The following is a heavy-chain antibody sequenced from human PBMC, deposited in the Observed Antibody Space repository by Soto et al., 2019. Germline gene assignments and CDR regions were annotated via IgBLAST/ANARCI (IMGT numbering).Heavy chain of an antibody. CDR3: ARGRVARGVYDY. CDR2: IYYSGST. V-gene: IGHV4-39*01. Sequence: QLQLQESGPGLVKPSETLSLTCTVSGGSISSSSYYWGWIRQPPGKGLEWIGSIYYSGSTYYNPFLKSRVTISVDTSKNQFSLKLSSVTAADTAVYYCARGRVARGVYDYWGQGTLVTVSS. J-gene: IGHJ4*02. CDR1: GGSISSSSYY. D-gene: IGHD3-10*01.